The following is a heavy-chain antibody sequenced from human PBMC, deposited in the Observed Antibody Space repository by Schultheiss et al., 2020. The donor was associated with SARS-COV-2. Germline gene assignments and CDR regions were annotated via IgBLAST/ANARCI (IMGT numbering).Heavy chain of an antibody. J-gene: IGHJ4*02. D-gene: IGHD3-22*01. Sequence: GGSLRLSCAASGFTFSSYAMSWVRQAPGKGLEWVSAISGSGGSTYYADSVKGRFTISRDNSKNTLYLQMNSLRAEDTAVYYCATWGDSSGYYSLDYWGQGTLVTVSS. CDR1: GFTFSSYA. CDR2: ISGSGGST. V-gene: IGHV3-23*01. CDR3: ATWGDSSGYYSLDY.